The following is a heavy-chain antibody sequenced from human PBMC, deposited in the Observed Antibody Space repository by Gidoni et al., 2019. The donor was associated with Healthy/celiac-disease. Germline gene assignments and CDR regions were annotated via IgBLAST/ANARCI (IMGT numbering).Heavy chain of an antibody. CDR1: GGSISSGGYY. J-gene: IGHJ5*02. V-gene: IGHV4-31*03. D-gene: IGHD2-15*01. CDR3: AREGEGYCSGGSCDGFEVWFDP. Sequence: QVQLQESGPGLVKPSQTLSLTCTVSGGSISSGGYYWSWIRQHPGKGLEWIGYLYYSGSTYYNPSLKSRVTISVDTSKNQFSLKLSSVTAADTAVYYCAREGEGYCSGGSCDGFEVWFDPWGQGTLVTVSS. CDR2: LYYSGST.